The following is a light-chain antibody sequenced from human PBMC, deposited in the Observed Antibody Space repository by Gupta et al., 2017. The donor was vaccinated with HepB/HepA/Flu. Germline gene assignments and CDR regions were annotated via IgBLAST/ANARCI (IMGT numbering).Light chain of an antibody. Sequence: QPALTTPASVAGSPAQSITISCTVTSSYVGGYNYVSWYQQHQGRAPQLLICDVTNRPSGISTRFSGSKSGNTASPTISGLQAEDEADYYCSSYTTTNNPVFGTGTRVTVL. CDR2: DVT. J-gene: IGLJ1*01. V-gene: IGLV2-14*03. CDR3: SSYTTTNNPV. CDR1: SSYVGGYNY.